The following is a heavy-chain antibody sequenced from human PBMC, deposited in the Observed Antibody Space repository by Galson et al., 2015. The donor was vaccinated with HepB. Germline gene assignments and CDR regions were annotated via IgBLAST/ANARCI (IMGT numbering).Heavy chain of an antibody. D-gene: IGHD2-2*01. CDR1: GFTFSNYG. V-gene: IGHV3-33*01. J-gene: IGHJ4*02. CDR3: TRDSGLPYCSSTSCYLHY. Sequence: SLRLSCAASGFTFSNYGMHWVRQAPGKGLEWVAIIWYDGSSKYYADSVKGRFTISRDNSKNTLYLQMNSLRAEDTAVYYCTRDSGLPYCSSTSCYLHYWGQGTLVTVSS. CDR2: IWYDGSSK.